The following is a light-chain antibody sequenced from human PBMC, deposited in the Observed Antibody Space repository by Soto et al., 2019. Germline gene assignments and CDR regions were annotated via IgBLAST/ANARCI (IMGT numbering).Light chain of an antibody. Sequence: DIQMTQSPSSLSASVGDRVSITCRASQSISSYLNWYQQKPGKAPKLLIYAASSLQSGVPSRFSGSGSGTGFTLTISSLQPEDFATYYCQQSYSTPPTFGQGPKVHIK. V-gene: IGKV1-39*01. CDR3: QQSYSTPPT. CDR1: QSISSY. CDR2: AAS. J-gene: IGKJ1*01.